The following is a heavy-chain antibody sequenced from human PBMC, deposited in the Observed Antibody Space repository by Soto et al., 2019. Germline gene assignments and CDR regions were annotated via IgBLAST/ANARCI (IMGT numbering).Heavy chain of an antibody. CDR3: TYSSSWYNYYYGMDV. J-gene: IGHJ6*02. V-gene: IGHV4-34*01. D-gene: IGHD6-13*01. Sequence: PSGTLSLTCAVYGGAFSGYYWSWIRKPPGKGLEWIGEINHSGSTNYNPSLKSRVTISVDTSKNQFSLKLSSVTAADTAVYYCTYSSSWYNYYYGMDVWGQGTTVTVSS. CDR2: INHSGST. CDR1: GGAFSGYY.